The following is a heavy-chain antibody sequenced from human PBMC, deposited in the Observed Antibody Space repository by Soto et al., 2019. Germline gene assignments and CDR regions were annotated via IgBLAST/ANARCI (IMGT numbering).Heavy chain of an antibody. CDR1: GGSITSGAYY. CDR2: IYYSGST. V-gene: IGHV4-31*03. D-gene: IGHD2-2*01. CDR3: ARVGGDCSSTSCYAVDI. Sequence: SETLSLTCTLSGGSITSGAYYWSCIRPHPGKGLEWIGYIYYSGSTYYNPSLKSRVTISVDTSKNQFSLKLSSVTAADTAVYYCARVGGDCSSTSCYAVDIWGQGTMVT. J-gene: IGHJ3*02.